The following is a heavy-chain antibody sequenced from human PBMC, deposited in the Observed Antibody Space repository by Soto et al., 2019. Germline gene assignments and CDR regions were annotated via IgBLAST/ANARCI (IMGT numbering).Heavy chain of an antibody. V-gene: IGHV3-23*01. Sequence: GGSLRLSCAASGFTFSSYAMSWVRQAPGKGLEWVSAISGSGGSTYYADSVKGRFTISRDNSKSTLYLQMNSLRAEDTAVYYCPKSVTEGNIFSSSRPNYFDYWCQGILVTVS. CDR2: ISGSGGST. CDR3: PKSVTEGNIFSSSRPNYFDY. CDR1: GFTFSSYA. D-gene: IGHD2-2*01. J-gene: IGHJ4*02.